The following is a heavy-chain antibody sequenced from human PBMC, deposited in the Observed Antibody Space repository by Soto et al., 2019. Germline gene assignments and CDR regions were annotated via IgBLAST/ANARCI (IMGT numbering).Heavy chain of an antibody. CDR2: INAGNGNT. CDR1: GGTFSSYT. CDR3: ARDGAAAAGPYYYYYMDV. D-gene: IGHD6-13*01. J-gene: IGHJ6*03. Sequence: AASVKVSCKASGGTFSSYTISWVRQAPGQRLEWMGWINAGNGNTKYSQKFQGRVTITRDTSASTAYMELSSLRSEDTAVYYCARDGAAAAGPYYYYYMDVWGKGTTVTVSS. V-gene: IGHV1-3*01.